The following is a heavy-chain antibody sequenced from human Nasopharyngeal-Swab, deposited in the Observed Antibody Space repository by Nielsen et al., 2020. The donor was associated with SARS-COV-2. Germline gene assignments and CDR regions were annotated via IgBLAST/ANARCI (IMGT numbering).Heavy chain of an antibody. V-gene: IGHV3-15*01. Sequence: GESLKISCAASGFTFSNAWMSWVRQAPGKGLEWVGRIKSKTDGGTTDYAAPVKGRFTISRDDSKNTLYLQMNSLKTEDRAVYYCTTDKRNGLRYFAYLPTGTTPFDYWGQGTLVTVSS. CDR1: GFTFSNAW. CDR2: IKSKTDGGTT. D-gene: IGHD1-1*01. J-gene: IGHJ4*02. CDR3: TTDKRNGLRYFAYLPTGTTPFDY.